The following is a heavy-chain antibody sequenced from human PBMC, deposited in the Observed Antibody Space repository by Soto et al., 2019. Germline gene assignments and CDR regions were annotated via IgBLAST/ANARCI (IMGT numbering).Heavy chain of an antibody. CDR2: IYYSGST. V-gene: IGHV4-59*08. J-gene: IGHJ4*02. CDR1: GGSISSYY. CDR3: ARRYGGTFDY. D-gene: IGHD2-15*01. Sequence: QVQLQESGPGLVKPSETLSLTCTVSGGSISSYYWSWIRQPQGKGLEWIGYIYYSGSTNYNPSLKSRVTISVDRSKNQFSQKVSSVTAADTAVYYCARRYGGTFDYWGQGTLVTVSS.